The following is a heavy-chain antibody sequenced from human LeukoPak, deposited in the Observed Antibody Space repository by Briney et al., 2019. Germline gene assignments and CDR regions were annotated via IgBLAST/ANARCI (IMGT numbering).Heavy chain of an antibody. V-gene: IGHV1-2*02. CDR1: GYTFTGFY. D-gene: IGHD3-3*01. J-gene: IGHJ4*02. CDR3: ARDPYYDFRDY. CDR2: INPNNGDT. Sequence: AASVKVSCKASGYTFTGFYIYWVRQAPGQGLEWMGWINPNNGDTNYAQKFQGRVTMTRDTSISTAYMELSRLRSDDTAVYYCARDPYYDFRDYWGQGTLVTVSS.